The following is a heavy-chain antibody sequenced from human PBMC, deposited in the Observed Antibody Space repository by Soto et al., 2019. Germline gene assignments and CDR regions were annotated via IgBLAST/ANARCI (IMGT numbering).Heavy chain of an antibody. D-gene: IGHD3-10*01. CDR1: GFILRSNN. J-gene: IGHJ4*02. V-gene: IGHV3-21*01. CDR3: ARDRDASGTYYNPFDY. CDR2: ISSNSRYI. Sequence: GGSMRLASAASGFILRSNNMNCVRHAPGKWLEWVSSISSNSRYIYYADSVRGRFTISRDNAKNSLYLQMNSLRAEDTAVYYCARDRDASGTYYNPFDYWGQGNLVTVYS.